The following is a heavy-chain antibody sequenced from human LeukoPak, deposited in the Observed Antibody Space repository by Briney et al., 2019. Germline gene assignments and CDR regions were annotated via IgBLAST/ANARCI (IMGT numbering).Heavy chain of an antibody. CDR1: GGSISSSSYY. J-gene: IGHJ4*02. D-gene: IGHD2-2*01. Sequence: SETLSLTCTVSGGSISSSSYYWGWIRQPPGKGLEWIGEINHSGSTNYNPSLKSRVTISVDTSKNQFSLKLSSVTAADTAVYYCARAVVVPAARIYYFDYWGQGTLVTVSS. V-gene: IGHV4-39*07. CDR3: ARAVVVPAARIYYFDY. CDR2: INHSGST.